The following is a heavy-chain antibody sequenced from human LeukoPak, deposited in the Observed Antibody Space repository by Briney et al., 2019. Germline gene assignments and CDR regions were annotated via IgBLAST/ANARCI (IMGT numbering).Heavy chain of an antibody. D-gene: IGHD1-1*01. J-gene: IGHJ4*03. V-gene: IGHV4-34*01. CDR1: GGPFSRYY. CDR3: ARGPTISETGYFDY. Sequence: SETLPLTCAVYGGPFSRYYWSWIRQSPGKGLEWIAEINHRGDTNYNPSVKSRVTISVDTSKNQFSLKVTSLTAADTAVYFCARGPTISETGYFDYWGQGTLVTVSS. CDR2: INHRGDT.